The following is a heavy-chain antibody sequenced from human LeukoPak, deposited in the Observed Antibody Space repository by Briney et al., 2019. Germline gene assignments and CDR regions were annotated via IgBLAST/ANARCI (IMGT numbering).Heavy chain of an antibody. D-gene: IGHD2-21*02. J-gene: IGHJ6*03. CDR3: ARVVVVTAAREAYYYYYYMDV. V-gene: IGHV4-34*01. CDR2: INHSGST. Sequence: PSEALSLTCAVYGGSFSGYYWSWIRQPPGKGLEWIGEINHSGSTNYNPSLKSRVTISVDTSKNQFSLKLSSVTAADTAVYYCARVVVVTAAREAYYYYYYMDVWGKGTTVTISS. CDR1: GGSFSGYY.